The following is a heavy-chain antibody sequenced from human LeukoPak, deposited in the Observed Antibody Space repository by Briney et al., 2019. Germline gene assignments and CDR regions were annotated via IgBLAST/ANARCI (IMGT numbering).Heavy chain of an antibody. Sequence: SETLSLTCAVYGGSFSGYYWSWIRQPPGKGPEWLGEINHSGSTNYNPSLKSRVTISVDTSKNQFSLKLSSVTAADTAVYYCARGLYDYVWGSYRLAYFDYWGQGTLVTVSS. CDR1: GGSFSGYY. CDR2: INHSGST. D-gene: IGHD3-16*02. V-gene: IGHV4-34*01. J-gene: IGHJ4*02. CDR3: ARGLYDYVWGSYRLAYFDY.